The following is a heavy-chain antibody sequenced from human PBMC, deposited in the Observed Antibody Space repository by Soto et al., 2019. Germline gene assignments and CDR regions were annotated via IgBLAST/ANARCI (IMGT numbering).Heavy chain of an antibody. CDR1: GFTFSSYE. CDR2: ISGSGNII. Sequence: PGGSLRLSCAASGFTFSSYEMNWARQAPGKGLEWVSYISGSGNIIYYADSVKGRFTISRDNAKNSLFLQMNSLRAEDTAVYYCARTPPQWANFDSWGQGTLVTVSS. CDR3: ARTPPQWANFDS. D-gene: IGHD2-8*01. J-gene: IGHJ4*02. V-gene: IGHV3-48*03.